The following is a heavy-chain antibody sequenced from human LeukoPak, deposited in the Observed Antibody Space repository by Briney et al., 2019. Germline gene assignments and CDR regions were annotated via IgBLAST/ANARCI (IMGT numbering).Heavy chain of an antibody. CDR3: ASYDFWSGPIDY. CDR1: GGSLSTFF. J-gene: IGHJ4*02. D-gene: IGHD3-3*01. Sequence: PSETLSLTCAVQGGSLSTFFWTWIGKPPGKGPNWIGEINQSRGTSYNPSLKSRATISEDPSKNQFSLKLSSVTATDAAVYYCASYDFWSGPIDYWGQGTLVTVSS. CDR2: INQSRGT. V-gene: IGHV4-34*01.